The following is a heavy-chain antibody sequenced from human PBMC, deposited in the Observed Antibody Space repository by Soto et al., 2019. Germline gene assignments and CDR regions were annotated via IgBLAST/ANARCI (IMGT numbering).Heavy chain of an antibody. J-gene: IGHJ3*02. CDR1: GFTFSNYV. D-gene: IGHD1-7*01. CDR3: ARRARTATTNWGAFDI. V-gene: IGHV3-23*01. Sequence: GGSLRLSCAASGFTFSNYVMNWVRQAPGKGLEWVSTISYSADKTFYADSVEGRFTISRDNSRDTLFLQMNSLRADDAAVYYCARRARTATTNWGAFDIWGQGTMVTVSS. CDR2: ISYSADKT.